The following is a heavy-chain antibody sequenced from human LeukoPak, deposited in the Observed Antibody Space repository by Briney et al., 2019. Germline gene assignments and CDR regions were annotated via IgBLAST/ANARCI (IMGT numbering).Heavy chain of an antibody. CDR2: ISYDGSNK. V-gene: IGHV3-30*03. Sequence: GRSLRLSCAASGFTFSSYGMHWVRQAPGKGLEWVAVISYDGSNKYYADSAKGRFTISRDNSKNTLYLQMNSLRAEDTAVYYCALEGSSSWGETFDYWGQGTLVTVSS. CDR1: GFTFSSYG. CDR3: ALEGSSSWGETFDY. J-gene: IGHJ4*02. D-gene: IGHD6-13*01.